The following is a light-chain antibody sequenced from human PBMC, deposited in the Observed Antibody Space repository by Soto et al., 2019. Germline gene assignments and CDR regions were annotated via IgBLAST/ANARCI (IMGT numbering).Light chain of an antibody. V-gene: IGKV3-15*01. J-gene: IGKJ4*01. CDR1: QSVSSN. CDR2: GAS. CDR3: QQCNNWPLT. Sequence: EIVMTQSPATLSVSPGERATLSCRASQSVSSNLAWYQQKPGQAPRLLIYGASTRATGIPARFSGSGSGTDFPLTISSLQSEDFAVYYCQQCNNWPLTFGQGTRVEIK.